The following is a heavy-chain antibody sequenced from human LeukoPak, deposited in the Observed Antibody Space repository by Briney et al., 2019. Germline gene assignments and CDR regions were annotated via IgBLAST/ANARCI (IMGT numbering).Heavy chain of an antibody. CDR1: GGSISSYY. D-gene: IGHD6-19*01. J-gene: IGHJ6*02. V-gene: IGHV4-59*01. CDR3: ARSIAVAGISYYYGMDV. Sequence: PSETLSLTCTVSGGSISSYYWSWIRQPPGKGLEWIGYIFYSGSTNYNPSLKSRVTMSVDTSKNQFSLKLSSVTAADTAVYYCARSIAVAGISYYYGMDVWGQGTTVTVSS. CDR2: IFYSGST.